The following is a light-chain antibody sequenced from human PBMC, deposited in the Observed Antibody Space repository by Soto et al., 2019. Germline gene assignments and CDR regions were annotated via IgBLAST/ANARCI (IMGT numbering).Light chain of an antibody. V-gene: IGLV2-8*01. CDR1: SSDVGAYNY. CDR3: TSYAGSNIWV. J-gene: IGLJ3*02. Sequence: QSALTQPPSASGSPGQSVTISCTGTSSDVGAYNYVSWYQQYPGKAPKLMIYEVSKRPSGVPDRFSGSKSGKTPSLTVSGLQPEDEADYYCTSYAGSNIWVFGGGTKLTVL. CDR2: EVS.